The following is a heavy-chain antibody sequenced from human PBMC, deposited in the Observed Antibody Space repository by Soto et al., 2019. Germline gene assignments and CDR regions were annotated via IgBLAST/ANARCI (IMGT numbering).Heavy chain of an antibody. CDR1: GGSISSYY. J-gene: IGHJ6*02. CDR3: ARDSVSHDFTYYYYGMDV. D-gene: IGHD3-3*01. CDR2: IYYSGST. Sequence: QVQLQESGPGLVKPSETLSLTCTVSGGSISSYYWSWIRQPPGKGLEWIGYIYYSGSTNYNPSLKSRVTISVDTSENQFSLKLSSVTAADTAVYYCARDSVSHDFTYYYYGMDVWGQGTTVTVSS. V-gene: IGHV4-59*01.